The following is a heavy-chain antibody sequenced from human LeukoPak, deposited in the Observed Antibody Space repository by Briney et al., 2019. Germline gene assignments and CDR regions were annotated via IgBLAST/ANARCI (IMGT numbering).Heavy chain of an antibody. Sequence: GGSLRLSCPPSGFTFTSFSMNWVRQAPGKGLEWVSSISSSISYIYYADSVKGRFTISRDNAKNSLYVQMNSLRAAHTAVYYCARLGPYSYDCRAPKGDDAFDIWGQGTMVTVSS. CDR3: ARLGPYSYDCRAPKGDDAFDI. D-gene: IGHD3-22*01. CDR1: GFTFTSFS. V-gene: IGHV3-21*01. CDR2: ISSSISYI. J-gene: IGHJ3*02.